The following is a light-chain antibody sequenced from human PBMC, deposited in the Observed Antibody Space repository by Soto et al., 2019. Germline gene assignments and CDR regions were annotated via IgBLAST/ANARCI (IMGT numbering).Light chain of an antibody. CDR2: ATS. J-gene: IGKJ2*01. CDR1: QTVDHRY. CDR3: QRYGASSFT. Sequence: PGERATLACTASQTVDHRYLSWYQHKPGQAPRLLIYATSSRATGIPDRFSVSGSGTDFSLTISRLEPEDFAVYYCQRYGASSFTFGQGTNLEIK. V-gene: IGKV3-20*01.